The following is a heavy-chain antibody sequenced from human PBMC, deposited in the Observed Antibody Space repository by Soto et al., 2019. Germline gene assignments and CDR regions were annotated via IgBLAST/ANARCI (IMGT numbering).Heavy chain of an antibody. D-gene: IGHD6-13*01. V-gene: IGHV4-61*01. CDR1: HGSVSSGSYH. Sequence: SETLSLTCTVSHGSVSSGSYHCRWFRQPPGKGPEWTAYIYQGGSTNNNPYLKSRVTITVDTTKTQFSLKLSSVIAADPAVYYCARFGSSSSWYGVGYYYYGMDVWGQGTKVTVSS. J-gene: IGHJ6*02. CDR2: IYQGGST. CDR3: ARFGSSSSWYGVGYYYYGMDV.